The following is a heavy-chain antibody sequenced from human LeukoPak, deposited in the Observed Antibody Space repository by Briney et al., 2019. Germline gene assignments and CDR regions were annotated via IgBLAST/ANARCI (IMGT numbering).Heavy chain of an antibody. V-gene: IGHV4-59*11. Sequence: SETLSLTCTVSGGSISSHYWTWIRQSPEKGLEWIGDISNGGSTSYNPSLKSRVTISIDTSKNQFSLKLSSVTAADTAVYYCARGALGDYYDRWGQGTLVTVSS. CDR2: ISNGGST. CDR1: GGSISSHY. D-gene: IGHD3-16*01. J-gene: IGHJ4*02. CDR3: ARGALGDYYDR.